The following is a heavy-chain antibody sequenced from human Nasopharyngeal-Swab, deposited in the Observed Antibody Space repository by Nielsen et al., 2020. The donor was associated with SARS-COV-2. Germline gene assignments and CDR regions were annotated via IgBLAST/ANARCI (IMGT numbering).Heavy chain of an antibody. Sequence: SQTLSLTCAVYGGSFSGYYWSWIRQPPGKGLEWVGEINHSGSTNYNPSLKSRVTIYVDTSKNQFSLKLSSVTAADTAVYYCARGSPTVDYWGQGTLVTVSS. CDR1: GGSFSGYY. CDR3: ARGSPTVDY. V-gene: IGHV4-34*01. J-gene: IGHJ4*02. CDR2: INHSGST.